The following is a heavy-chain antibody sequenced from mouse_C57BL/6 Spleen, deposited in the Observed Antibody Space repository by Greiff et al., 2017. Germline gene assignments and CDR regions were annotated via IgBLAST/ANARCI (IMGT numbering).Heavy chain of an antibody. J-gene: IGHJ2*01. V-gene: IGHV1-54*01. CDR1: GYAFTNYL. Sequence: VQLQQSGAELVRPGTSVKVSCKASGYAFTNYLIEWVKQRPGQGLEWIGVINPGSGGTNYNEKFKGKATLTADKSSSTAYMQRSSLTSEDSAVYFCARLEANYFDYWGQGTTLTVSS. CDR3: ARLEANYFDY. CDR2: INPGSGGT.